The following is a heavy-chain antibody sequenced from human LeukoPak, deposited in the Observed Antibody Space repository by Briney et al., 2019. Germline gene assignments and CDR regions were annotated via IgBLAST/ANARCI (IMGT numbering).Heavy chain of an antibody. CDR1: GGTFSSYA. CDR2: IIPIFGTA. Sequence: SVKVSCKASGGTFSSYAISWVRQAPGQGLEWMGGIIPIFGTANYARKFQGRVTITADKSTSTAYMELSSLRSEDTAVYYCARDRVVPAATPLDVWGKGTTVTVSS. CDR3: ARDRVVPAATPLDV. V-gene: IGHV1-69*06. J-gene: IGHJ6*04. D-gene: IGHD2-2*01.